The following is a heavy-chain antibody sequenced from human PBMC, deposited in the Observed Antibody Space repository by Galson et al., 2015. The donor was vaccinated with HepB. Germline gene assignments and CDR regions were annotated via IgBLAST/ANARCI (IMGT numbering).Heavy chain of an antibody. CDR1: GFTFSRYD. D-gene: IGHD2-2*01. CDR2: IGTFDDS. Sequence: SLRLYCAASGFTFSRYDMHWVRQATGKGLEWVSGIGTFDDSYYPDSVKGRFTVSREDAKNSLYLQMNSLRAGDTAVYYCARGSYCAGTTCYDIGAFDIWGQGTMVTVSS. V-gene: IGHV3-13*04. J-gene: IGHJ3*02. CDR3: ARGSYCAGTTCYDIGAFDI.